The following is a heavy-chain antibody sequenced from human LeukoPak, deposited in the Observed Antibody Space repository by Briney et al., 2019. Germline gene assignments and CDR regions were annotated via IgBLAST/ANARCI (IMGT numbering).Heavy chain of an antibody. Sequence: HGGSLILSCAASGFTVSSNYMRWVRQAPGKGLEWGSVIYCGGSTYYADSVKGRFTISRDNSKNTLYLQMNSLRAEDTAVYYCARVAARPRYYYYYGMDVWGQGTTVTVSS. CDR1: GFTVSSNY. CDR2: IYCGGST. J-gene: IGHJ6*02. V-gene: IGHV3-53*01. CDR3: ARVAARPRYYYYYGMDV. D-gene: IGHD6-6*01.